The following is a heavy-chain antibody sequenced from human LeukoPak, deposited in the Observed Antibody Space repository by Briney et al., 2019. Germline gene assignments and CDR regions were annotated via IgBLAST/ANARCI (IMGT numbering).Heavy chain of an antibody. CDR1: GFTLSSYS. CDR2: ISSSSSYI. V-gene: IGHV3-21*01. D-gene: IGHD6-6*01. CDR3: ARYAARSPRSREDY. Sequence: KPGGSLRLSCAASGFTLSSYSMNWVRQAPGKGLEWVSSISSSSSYIYYADSVKGRFTISRDNAKNSLYLQMNSLRAEDTAVYYCARYAARSPRSREDYWGQGTLVTVSS. J-gene: IGHJ4*02.